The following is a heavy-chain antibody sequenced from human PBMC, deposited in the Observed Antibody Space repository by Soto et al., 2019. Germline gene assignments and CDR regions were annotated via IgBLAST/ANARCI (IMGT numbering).Heavy chain of an antibody. CDR3: ASQRLYDSSSYPIYS. V-gene: IGHV4-59*01. CDR2: IYYRGTT. CDR1: GDSIRTYY. D-gene: IGHD3-22*01. J-gene: IGHJ4*02. Sequence: SETLSLTCTVSGDSIRTYYWSWIRQPPGKGLEWIGYIYYRGTTNYNPSLKSRVTISIDTSKNQFSLKLSSVTAADTAVYYCASQRLYDSSSYPIYSLGQGTLVTVSS.